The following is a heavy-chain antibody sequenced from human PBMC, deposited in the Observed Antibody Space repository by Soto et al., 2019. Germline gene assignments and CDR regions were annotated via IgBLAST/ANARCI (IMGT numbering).Heavy chain of an antibody. D-gene: IGHD2-15*01. Sequence: PSETLSLTCTVSGGSISSSSYYWGWIRQPPGKGLEWIGYIYHSGSTNYNPSLKSRVTISVDTSKNQFSLKLSSVTAADTAVYFCVRATCSGGSCYWFDPWGQGTLVTVSS. CDR2: IYHSGST. V-gene: IGHV4-61*05. CDR1: GGSISSSSYY. J-gene: IGHJ5*02. CDR3: VRATCSGGSCYWFDP.